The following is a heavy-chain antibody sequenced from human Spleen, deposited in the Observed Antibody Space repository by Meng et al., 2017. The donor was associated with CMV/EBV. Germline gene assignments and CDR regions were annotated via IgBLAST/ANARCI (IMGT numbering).Heavy chain of an antibody. V-gene: IGHV3-23*01. J-gene: IGHJ4*02. D-gene: IGHD3-16*01. CDR1: GFTFSSYA. CDR2: ISGSGGST. CDR3: VRCAYAGAYFDY. Sequence: GGSLRLSCAASGFTFSSYAMSWVRQAPGKGLEWVSAISGSGGSTYYADSVKGRFTISRDNAKNTLYLHMNSLGAEDMAVYYCVRCAYAGAYFDYWAQGTLVTVS.